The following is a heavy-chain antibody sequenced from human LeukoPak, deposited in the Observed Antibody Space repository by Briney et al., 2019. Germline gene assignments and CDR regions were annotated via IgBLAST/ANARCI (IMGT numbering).Heavy chain of an antibody. J-gene: IGHJ4*02. CDR3: ARLRYDSSGLSEVFDY. D-gene: IGHD3-22*01. Sequence: SETLSLTCTVSGGSISIYYWSWIRQPPGKGLEWIGYINYSGSTYYNPSLKSRVTISVDTSKNQFSLKLSSVTAADTAVYYCARLRYDSSGLSEVFDYWGQGTLVTVSS. CDR1: GGSISIYY. CDR2: INYSGST. V-gene: IGHV4-59*08.